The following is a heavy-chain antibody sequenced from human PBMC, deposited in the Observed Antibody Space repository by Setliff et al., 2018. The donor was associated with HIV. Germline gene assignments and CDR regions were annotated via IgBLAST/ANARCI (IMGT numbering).Heavy chain of an antibody. CDR1: GGSIGSGGYY. Sequence: PSETLSLTCTVSGGSIGSGGYYWSWIRQHPGKGLEWIGYIYYSGSTYYNPSLKSRLTISLDTSKKQFSLKLGSVTAADTAVYYCAREGQEGNWFDPWGQGTLVTVSS. J-gene: IGHJ5*02. CDR2: IYYSGST. CDR3: AREGQEGNWFDP. V-gene: IGHV4-31*03.